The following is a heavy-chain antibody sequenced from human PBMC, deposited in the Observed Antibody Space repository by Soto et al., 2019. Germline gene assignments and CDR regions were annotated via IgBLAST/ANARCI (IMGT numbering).Heavy chain of an antibody. Sequence: PSETLSLTGTVSGASISGYDWSWIRKSAWKGLEWIGRIYATVTTDYNPSLKSRVMMSVDTSKKQFSLKLRAVTAADTAVYYCVRDRTQTLRESFDP. CDR1: GASISGYD. CDR2: IYATVTT. J-gene: IGHJ5*02. D-gene: IGHD1-1*01. CDR3: VRDRTQTLRESFDP. V-gene: IGHV4-4*07.